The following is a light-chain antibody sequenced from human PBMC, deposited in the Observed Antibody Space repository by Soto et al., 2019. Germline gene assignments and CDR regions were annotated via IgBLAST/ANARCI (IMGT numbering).Light chain of an antibody. CDR2: DNN. Sequence: QSVLTQPPSVSGAPGQRVTISCSGSRSNIGAGYAVHWYQQLPGTAPKLLIYDNNKRPSGVSDRFSASKSSTSASLAITALXAXXXADYYCQSYDSSDKLIFGGGTQLTV. CDR3: QSYDSSDKLI. V-gene: IGLV1-40*01. CDR1: RSNIGAGYA. J-gene: IGLJ7*01.